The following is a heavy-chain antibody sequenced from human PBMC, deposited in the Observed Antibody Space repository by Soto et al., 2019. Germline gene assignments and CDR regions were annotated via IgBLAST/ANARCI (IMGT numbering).Heavy chain of an antibody. Sequence: SETLSLTCTVSGGSISSSSYYWGWIRQPPGKGLEWIGSIYYSGSTYYSPSLKSRVTISVDTSKNQFPLKLSSVTAADTAVYYCARHLPRYCSGGSCSDYWGQGTLVTVSS. V-gene: IGHV4-39*01. CDR2: IYYSGST. CDR3: ARHLPRYCSGGSCSDY. J-gene: IGHJ4*02. CDR1: GGSISSSSYY. D-gene: IGHD2-15*01.